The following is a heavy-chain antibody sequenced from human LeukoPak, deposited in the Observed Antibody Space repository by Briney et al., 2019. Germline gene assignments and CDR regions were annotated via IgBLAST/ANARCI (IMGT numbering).Heavy chain of an antibody. D-gene: IGHD5-18*01. V-gene: IGHV4-34*01. J-gene: IGHJ4*02. CDR3: ARGRGSWIQLWFDRFDY. CDR1: GGSISSYY. CDR2: INHSGST. Sequence: SETLSLTCTVSGGSISSYYWSWIRQPPGKGLEWIGEINHSGSTNYNPSLKSRVTISVDTSKNQFSLKLSSATAADTAVYYCARGRGSWIQLWFDRFDYWGQGTLVTVSS.